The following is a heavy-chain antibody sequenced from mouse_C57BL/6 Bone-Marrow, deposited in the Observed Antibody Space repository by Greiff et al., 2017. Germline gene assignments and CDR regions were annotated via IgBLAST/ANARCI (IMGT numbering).Heavy chain of an antibody. CDR2: INPNYGTT. CDR1: GYSFTDYN. D-gene: IGHD1-1*01. J-gene: IGHJ4*01. V-gene: IGHV1-39*01. CDR3: ATMYYYGSSPDFDAMDY. Sequence: EVQLQQSGPELVKPGASVKISCKASGYSFTDYNMNWVKQSNGKSLEWIGVINPNYGTTSYNQKFKGKATLTVDQSSSTAYMQLNRLTSEDSAVYYCATMYYYGSSPDFDAMDYWGQGTSVPVSS.